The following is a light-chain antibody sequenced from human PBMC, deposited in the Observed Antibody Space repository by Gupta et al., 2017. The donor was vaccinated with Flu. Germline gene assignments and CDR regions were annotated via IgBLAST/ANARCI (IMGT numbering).Light chain of an antibody. CDR1: QSVGTY. CDR2: DAS. V-gene: IGKV3-11*01. CDR3: QKRSNWPPYT. Sequence: EIVLTQSPATLSLSPGERATLSCRASQSVGTYLAWYQQKPGQTPRLLIYDASNRDTGIPARFSGSGYGTDFTLTISSRELEDFAVYYCQKRSNWPPYTFGQGTRMEI. J-gene: IGKJ2*01.